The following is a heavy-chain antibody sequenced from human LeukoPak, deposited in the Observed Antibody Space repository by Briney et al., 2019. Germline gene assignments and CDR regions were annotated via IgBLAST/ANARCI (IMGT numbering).Heavy chain of an antibody. CDR3: AKEGGYGELSSYFDY. D-gene: IGHD3-16*02. CDR2: ISGSGGST. Sequence: GGSLRLSCAASGFTFSNYAMSWVRQAPGKGVEWVSVISGSGGSTYYAESVKGRFTISRDNSKNTLYLQMNSLRAEDTAVYYCAKEGGYGELSSYFDYWGQGTLVTVSS. CDR1: GFTFSNYA. J-gene: IGHJ4*02. V-gene: IGHV3-23*01.